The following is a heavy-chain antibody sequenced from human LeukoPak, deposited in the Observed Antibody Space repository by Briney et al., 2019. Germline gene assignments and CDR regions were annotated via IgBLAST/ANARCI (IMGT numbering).Heavy chain of an antibody. CDR2: ISSSSSTI. D-gene: IGHD3-3*01. Sequence: GGSLRLSCAASGFTFSSYSMNWVRQAPGKGLEWVSYISSSSSTIYYADSVKGRFTISRDNAKNSLYLQMNSLRAEDTAVYYCARDRVLFWSGYYSEHAFDIWGQGTMVTVSS. V-gene: IGHV3-48*01. J-gene: IGHJ3*02. CDR3: ARDRVLFWSGYYSEHAFDI. CDR1: GFTFSSYS.